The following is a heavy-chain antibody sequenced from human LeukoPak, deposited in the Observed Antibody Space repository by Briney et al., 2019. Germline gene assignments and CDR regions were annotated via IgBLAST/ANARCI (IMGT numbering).Heavy chain of an antibody. CDR2: IYYSGST. V-gene: IGHV4-59*08. CDR1: GGSISSYY. D-gene: IGHD3-10*01. CDR3: ARHVLYYGSGMGSWFDP. J-gene: IGHJ5*02. Sequence: SETLSLTCTVSGGSISSYYWSWIRQPPGKGLEWIGYIYYSGSTNYNPSLKSRVTISVDTSKNQFSLKLSSVTAADTAVYYCARHVLYYGSGMGSWFDPWGQGTLVTVSS.